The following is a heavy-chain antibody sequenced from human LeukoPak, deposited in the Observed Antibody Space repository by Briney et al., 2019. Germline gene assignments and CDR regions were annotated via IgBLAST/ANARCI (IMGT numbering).Heavy chain of an antibody. Sequence: ASVKVSCKASGYTFTGYYMHWVRQAPGQGLEWMGWINPNSGGTNYAQKFQGWVTMTRDTSISTAYMELSRLRSDDTAVYYCARRLDYSSSWYWFDPWGQGTLVTVSS. CDR2: INPNSGGT. J-gene: IGHJ5*02. D-gene: IGHD6-13*01. CDR3: ARRLDYSSSWYWFDP. V-gene: IGHV1-2*04. CDR1: GYTFTGYY.